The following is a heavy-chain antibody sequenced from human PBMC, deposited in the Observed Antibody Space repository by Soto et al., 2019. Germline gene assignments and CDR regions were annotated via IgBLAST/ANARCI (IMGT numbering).Heavy chain of an antibody. CDR2: IGYDGTAK. CDR1: GLIFSSYG. J-gene: IGHJ4*02. V-gene: IGHV3-33*01. CDR3: ARDFESYFDY. Sequence: QVQLVESGGGVVQPGRSLRLSFAASGLIFSSYGMHWVRQAPGKGLEWVAVIGYDGTAKYYADSVEGRFTISRDNSKNTLYLQMNSLRVEDTAVYYCARDFESYFDYWGQGTLVTVSS.